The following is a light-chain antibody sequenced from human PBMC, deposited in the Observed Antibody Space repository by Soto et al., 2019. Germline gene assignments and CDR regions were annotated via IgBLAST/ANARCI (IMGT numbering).Light chain of an antibody. CDR3: SSYAGSNNLV. V-gene: IGLV2-8*01. CDR1: SSDVGGYNY. J-gene: IGLJ2*01. Sequence: QSVLTQPPSASGSPGQSVTISCTGTSSDVGGYNYVSWYQQHPGKAPKLMIYEVTTRPSGVPDRFSGSKSGNTASLTVSGLQAEDEADYYCSSYAGSNNLVFGRGTKVTVL. CDR2: EVT.